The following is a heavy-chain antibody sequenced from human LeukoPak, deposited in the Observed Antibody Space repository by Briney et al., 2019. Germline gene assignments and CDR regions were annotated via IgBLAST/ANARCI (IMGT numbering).Heavy chain of an antibody. Sequence: GGSLRLSCAASGFTFSSYWMSWVRQAPGKGLEWVANIKQDGSEKYYVDSVKGRFTISRDNAKNSLYLQMNSLRAEDTAVYYCARAGGSGSFGVGLYYFDYWGQGTLVTVSS. D-gene: IGHD1-26*01. CDR3: ARAGGSGSFGVGLYYFDY. V-gene: IGHV3-7*01. CDR1: GFTFSSYW. J-gene: IGHJ4*02. CDR2: IKQDGSEK.